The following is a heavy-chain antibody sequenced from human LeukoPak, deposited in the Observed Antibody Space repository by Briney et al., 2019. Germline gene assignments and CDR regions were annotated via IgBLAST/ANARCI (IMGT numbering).Heavy chain of an antibody. D-gene: IGHD3-10*01. CDR3: AKSGMVRGVDYYYYGMDV. Sequence: PGGSLRLSCAASGFTFSSYAMSWVRQAPGKGLEWVSAISGSGGSTYYADSAKGRFTISRDNSKNTLYLQMNSLRAEDTAVYYCAKSGMVRGVDYYYYGMDVWGQGTTVTVSS. CDR2: ISGSGGST. V-gene: IGHV3-23*01. CDR1: GFTFSSYA. J-gene: IGHJ6*02.